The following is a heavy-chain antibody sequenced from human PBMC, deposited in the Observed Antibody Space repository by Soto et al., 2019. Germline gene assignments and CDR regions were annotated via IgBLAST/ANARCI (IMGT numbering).Heavy chain of an antibody. CDR3: TTQGYGDYYYYYMDV. V-gene: IGHV3-49*04. D-gene: IGHD4-17*01. J-gene: IGHJ6*03. CDR2: IRSKAYGGTT. Sequence: GGSLRLSCTASGFTFGDYAMSWVRQAPGKGLEWVGFIRSKAYGGTTEYAASVKGRFTISRDDSKSIAYLQMNSLKTEDTAVYYCTTQGYGDYYYYYMDVWGKGTTVTVSS. CDR1: GFTFGDYA.